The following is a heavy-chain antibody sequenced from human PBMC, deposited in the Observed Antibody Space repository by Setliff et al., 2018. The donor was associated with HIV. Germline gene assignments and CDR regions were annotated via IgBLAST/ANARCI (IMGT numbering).Heavy chain of an antibody. D-gene: IGHD6-19*01. CDR3: ARDSGMAVVGTWRRLDP. CDR2: IDPNSGDT. Sequence: GSVKVSCKASGYTFTGYYLHWVRQAPGQGLEWTGWIDPNSGDTNYEQKFQGRVSMTRDTSISTVYMELRNLRSDDTAVYYCARDSGMAVVGTWRRLDPWGQGTLVTVSS. CDR1: GYTFTGYY. V-gene: IGHV1-2*02. J-gene: IGHJ5*02.